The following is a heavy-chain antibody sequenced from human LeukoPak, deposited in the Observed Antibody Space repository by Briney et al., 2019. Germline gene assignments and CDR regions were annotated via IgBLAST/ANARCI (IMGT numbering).Heavy chain of an antibody. Sequence: QSGGSLRLSCAASGFTFSSYGMHWVRQAPGKGLEWVANITPDGGDKYYVDSVRGRFTISRDNAKNSLYLQMNSLRAEDTAVYYCARVTDAAASHWGQGTLVTVSS. D-gene: IGHD2-2*01. J-gene: IGHJ4*02. CDR3: ARVTDAAASH. CDR2: ITPDGGDK. V-gene: IGHV3-7*01. CDR1: GFTFSSYG.